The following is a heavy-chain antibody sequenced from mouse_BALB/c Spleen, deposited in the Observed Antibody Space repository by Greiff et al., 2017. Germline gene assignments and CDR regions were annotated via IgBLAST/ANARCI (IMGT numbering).Heavy chain of an antibody. Sequence: EVQLQQSGAELVKPGASVKLSCTASGFNIKDTYMHWVKQRPEQGLEWIGRIDPANGNTKYDPKFQGKATITADTSSNTAYLQLSSLTSEDTAVYYCAPYGNFPWFAYWGQGTLVTVSA. D-gene: IGHD2-1*01. V-gene: IGHV14-3*02. CDR2: IDPANGNT. J-gene: IGHJ3*01. CDR1: GFNIKDTY. CDR3: APYGNFPWFAY.